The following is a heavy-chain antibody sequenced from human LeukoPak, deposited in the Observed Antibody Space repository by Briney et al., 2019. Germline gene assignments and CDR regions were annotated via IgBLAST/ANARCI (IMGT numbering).Heavy chain of an antibody. D-gene: IGHD2-2*01. J-gene: IGHJ5*02. CDR1: GFSFNSHS. CDR3: AAGLIVPAAIHQDWFDP. V-gene: IGHV3-23*01. CDR2: ISGSGGST. Sequence: GGSLRLSCAASGFSFNSHSMNWVRQAPGKGLEWVSAISGSGGSTYYADSVKGRFTISRDNSKNTLYLQMNSLRAEDTAVYYCAAGLIVPAAIHQDWFDPWGQGTLVTVSS.